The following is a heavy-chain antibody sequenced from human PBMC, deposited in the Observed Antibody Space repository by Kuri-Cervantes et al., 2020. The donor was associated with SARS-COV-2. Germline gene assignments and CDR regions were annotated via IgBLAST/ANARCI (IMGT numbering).Heavy chain of an antibody. CDR1: GFTFSSYA. J-gene: IGHJ4*02. D-gene: IGHD3-10*01. Sequence: GESLKISCAASGFTFSSYAMSWVRQAPGKGLEWVSAISGSGGSTYYADSVEGRFTISRDNSKNTLYLQLTGLRPEDMAVYYCAKDVDYYGSGTYYRGNFDYWGQGTLVTVSS. CDR3: AKDVDYYGSGTYYRGNFDY. V-gene: IGHV3-23*01. CDR2: ISGSGGST.